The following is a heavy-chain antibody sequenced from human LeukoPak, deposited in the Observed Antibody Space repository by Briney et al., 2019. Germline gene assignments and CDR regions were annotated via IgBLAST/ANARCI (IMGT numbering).Heavy chain of an antibody. D-gene: IGHD6-19*01. CDR1: GGSISSYY. Sequence: SETLSLTCTVSGGSISSYYWSWIRQPAGKGLEWIGRIYTSGSTNYNPSLKSRVTMSVDTSKNQFSLKLSSVTAADTAVYYCARDQRKNYSSGNWFDPWGQGTLVTVSS. CDR2: IYTSGST. V-gene: IGHV4-4*07. J-gene: IGHJ5*02. CDR3: ARDQRKNYSSGNWFDP.